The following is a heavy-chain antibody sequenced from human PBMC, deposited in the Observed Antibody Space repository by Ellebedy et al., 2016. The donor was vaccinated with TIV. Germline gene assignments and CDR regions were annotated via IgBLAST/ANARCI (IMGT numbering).Heavy chain of an antibody. CDR2: IVGSGS. CDR1: GFTFSPYA. D-gene: IGHD5-18*01. J-gene: IGHJ4*02. Sequence: GESLKISCAASGFTFSPYAMAWVRQAPGKGLEWVSGIVGSGSQKYADSVKGRFTISRDNSKRTVVLQMNGLRAEDTAIYFCAKDRTSGDGYWVCDNWGQGTLVSGSS. CDR3: AKDRTSGDGYWVCDN. V-gene: IGHV3-23*01.